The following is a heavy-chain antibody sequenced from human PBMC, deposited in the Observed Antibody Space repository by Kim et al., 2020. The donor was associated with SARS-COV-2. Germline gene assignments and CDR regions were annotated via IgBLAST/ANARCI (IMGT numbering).Heavy chain of an antibody. CDR3: ARDQTAAGTLGWLAPDYYYGMDV. CDR1: GFTFSIYW. CDR2: INSDGSST. V-gene: IGHV3-74*01. J-gene: IGHJ6*02. Sequence: GGSLRLSCAASGFTFSIYWMHWVRQAPGKGLVWVSRINSDGSSTSYADSVKGRFTISRDNAKNTLYLQMNSLRAEDTAVYYCARDQTAAGTLGWLAPDYYYGMDVWGQGTTVTVSS. D-gene: IGHD6-13*01.